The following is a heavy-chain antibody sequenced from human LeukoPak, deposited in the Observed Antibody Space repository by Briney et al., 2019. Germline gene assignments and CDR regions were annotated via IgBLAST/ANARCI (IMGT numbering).Heavy chain of an antibody. J-gene: IGHJ6*02. CDR3: ARVDYYYNLDV. V-gene: IGHV1-8*01. Sequence: GASVKVSCKASGYTFTSYDINWVRQATGQGLEWMGGMDPNSGHTGNAQNFQGRVTMTRDTSISTAYMELSSLRSEDTAVYYCARVDYYYNLDVWGQGTTVTVSS. CDR1: GYTFTSYD. CDR2: MDPNSGHT.